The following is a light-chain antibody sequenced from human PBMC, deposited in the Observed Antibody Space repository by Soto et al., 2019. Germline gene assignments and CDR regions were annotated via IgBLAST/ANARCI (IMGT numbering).Light chain of an antibody. CDR2: ETY. CDR1: QGIDSY. CDR3: QQTRSYPST. V-gene: IGKV1-9*01. J-gene: IGKJ4*01. Sequence: IQLTQSPSSLSASVGDRVTISCRASQGIDSYLAWYQQRPGKVPQLLIYETYILQSGVSSRFSGSGSGTDFTLTISSLQAEDFATYYCQQTRSYPSTVGGGTKVDIK.